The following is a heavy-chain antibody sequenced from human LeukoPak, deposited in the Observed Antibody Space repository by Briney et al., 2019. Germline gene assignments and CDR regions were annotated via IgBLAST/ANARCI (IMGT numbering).Heavy chain of an antibody. CDR1: GFTFSSYA. V-gene: IGHV3-48*03. D-gene: IGHD3-10*02. CDR2: ISSSGSTI. Sequence: GGSLRLSCAASGFTFSSYAMNWVRLAPGKGLEWVSYISSSGSTIYYADSVKGRFTISRDNAKNSLYLQMNSLRAEDTAVYYCAELGITMIGGVWGKGTTVTISS. J-gene: IGHJ6*04. CDR3: AELGITMIGGV.